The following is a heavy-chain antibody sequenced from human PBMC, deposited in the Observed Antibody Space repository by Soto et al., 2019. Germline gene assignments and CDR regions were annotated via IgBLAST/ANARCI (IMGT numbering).Heavy chain of an antibody. Sequence: EVQVVESGGDLVEPGGSLRLSCVTSGFMFISAWMSWVLQAPGKGLEWVARIKSTKDGGARDYAAPVNGRFSISRDDSKSTLYLQMNSLIVEDTALYYCVEGWNDFWGQGTLVTVSS. CDR2: IKSTKDGGAR. CDR1: GFMFISAW. V-gene: IGHV3-15*01. J-gene: IGHJ4*02. CDR3: VEGWNDF. D-gene: IGHD1-1*01.